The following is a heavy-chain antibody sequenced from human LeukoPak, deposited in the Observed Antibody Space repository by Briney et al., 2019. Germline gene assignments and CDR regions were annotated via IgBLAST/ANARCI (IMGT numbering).Heavy chain of an antibody. CDR3: AKVESWLDLYYFDY. J-gene: IGHJ4*02. CDR1: GFTFSNYA. CDR2: FSGSGGST. Sequence: PGGSLRLSCAASGFTFSNYAMSWVRRAPGKGLEWVSGFSGSGGSTHYADSVKGRFTISRDNSKNTLYLQMNSLRAEDTAVYYCAKVESWLDLYYFDYWGQGTLVTVSS. D-gene: IGHD6-19*01. V-gene: IGHV3-23*01.